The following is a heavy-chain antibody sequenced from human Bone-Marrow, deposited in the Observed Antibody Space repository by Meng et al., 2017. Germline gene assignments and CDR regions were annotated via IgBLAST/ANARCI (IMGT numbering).Heavy chain of an antibody. CDR1: GGTFRSYA. J-gene: IGHJ4*02. CDR2: ISGSGGST. CDR3: ARDLGQQWLILDY. Sequence: GQPVQSGAEVKKPWYRGKVSCKASGGTFRSYAMCWVRQGQGKGLEWVSAISGSGGSTYYADSVKGRFTISRDNSKNTLYLQMNSLRAEDTAVYYCARDLGQQWLILDYWGQGTLVTVSS. D-gene: IGHD6-19*01. V-gene: IGHV3-23*04.